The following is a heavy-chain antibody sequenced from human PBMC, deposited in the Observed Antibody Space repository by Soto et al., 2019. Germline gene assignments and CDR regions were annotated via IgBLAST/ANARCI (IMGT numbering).Heavy chain of an antibody. CDR1: GFTFSSYW. V-gene: IGHV3-7*01. J-gene: IGHJ3*02. CDR2: IKQDGSVK. D-gene: IGHD3-22*01. Sequence: EVQLVESGGGLVQPGGSLRLSCAASGFTFSSYWRSWVRQAPGKGLEWVANIKQDGSVKYYVDSVKGRFTISRDNAKNSMYLQMNSLRAEDTAVYYCSSEYYYDRSDDLDIWCQGTMVTVSS. CDR3: SSEYYYDRSDDLDI.